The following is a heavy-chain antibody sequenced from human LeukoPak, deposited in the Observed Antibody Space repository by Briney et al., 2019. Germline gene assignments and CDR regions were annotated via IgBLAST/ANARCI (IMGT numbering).Heavy chain of an antibody. Sequence: GGSLRLSCAASGFTFSSYSMNWVRQAPGKGLEWVSYISSSSSTIYYADSVKGRFTISRDSAKNSLYLQMNSLRAEDTAVYYCARDRCLDYGGNSVCAFDIWGQGTMVTVSS. V-gene: IGHV3-48*01. CDR2: ISSSSSTI. D-gene: IGHD4-23*01. J-gene: IGHJ3*02. CDR3: ARDRCLDYGGNSVCAFDI. CDR1: GFTFSSYS.